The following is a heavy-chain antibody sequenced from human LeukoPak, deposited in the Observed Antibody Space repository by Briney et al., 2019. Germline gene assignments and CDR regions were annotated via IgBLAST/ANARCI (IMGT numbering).Heavy chain of an antibody. CDR2: ISRTNSYM. J-gene: IGHJ4*02. CDR1: GFTFSSYS. V-gene: IGHV3-21*01. CDR3: ARKDYGDWGLGY. D-gene: IGHD4-17*01. Sequence: GGSLRPSCAASGFTFSSYSMNWVRQAPGKGLEWVSSISRTNSYMKYADSVKGRFTISRDNAKNLLYLQMNSLRAEDTAVYYCARKDYGDWGLGYWGQGTLITVSS.